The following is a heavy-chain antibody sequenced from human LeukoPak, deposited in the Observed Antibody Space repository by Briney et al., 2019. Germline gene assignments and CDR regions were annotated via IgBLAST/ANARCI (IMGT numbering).Heavy chain of an antibody. V-gene: IGHV3-11*05. CDR1: GFTFSDYY. CDR2: ISSSSSYT. Sequence: PGGSLRLSCAASGFTFSDYYISWIRQAPGKGLEWVSYISSSSSYTNYADSVKGRFTISRDNAKNSLYLQMNSLRAEDTAVYYCARVPPSYGYGIDYWGQGTLVTASS. CDR3: ARVPPSYGYGIDY. J-gene: IGHJ4*02. D-gene: IGHD5-18*01.